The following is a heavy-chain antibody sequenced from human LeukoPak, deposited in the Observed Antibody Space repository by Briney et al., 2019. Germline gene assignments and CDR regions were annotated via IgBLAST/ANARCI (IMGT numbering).Heavy chain of an antibody. Sequence: SVKVSCKASGGTFSSYTISWVRQAPGQGLEWMGRIIPILGIANYAQKFQGRVKITADKSTSTAYMELSSLRSEDTAVYYCARDGGASGYSYGYTPLDYWGQGTLVTVSS. CDR1: GGTFSSYT. J-gene: IGHJ4*02. CDR2: IIPILGIA. CDR3: ARDGGASGYSYGYTPLDY. D-gene: IGHD5-18*01. V-gene: IGHV1-69*04.